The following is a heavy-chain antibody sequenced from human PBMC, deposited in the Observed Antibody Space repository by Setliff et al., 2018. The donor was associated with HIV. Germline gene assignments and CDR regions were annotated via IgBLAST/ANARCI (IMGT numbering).Heavy chain of an antibody. D-gene: IGHD2-15*01. CDR2: IDPSNSNP. CDR1: GYSFTSYW. CDR3: ARHKNGGYSLDN. V-gene: IGHV5-10-1*01. J-gene: IGHJ4*02. Sequence: GESLKISCKGSGYSFTSYWISWVRQMPGKGLEWMGRIDPSNSNPNYSPSFQGHVTISADKSISTAYLQWSSLKASDTAIYYCARHKNGGYSLDNWGQGTLVTVSS.